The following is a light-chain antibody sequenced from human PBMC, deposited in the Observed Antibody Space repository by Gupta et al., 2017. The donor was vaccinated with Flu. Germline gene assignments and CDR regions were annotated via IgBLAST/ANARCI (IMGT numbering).Light chain of an antibody. J-gene: IGKJ2*01. Sequence: DIVMTQSTDSLAVSLGERATINCKSSQSGLYSSKNKNYLAWYQHKPGQPPKLLIYWASTRESGVPDRFSGSGSGTDFTLTISSLQAEDVAVYYCQQEDTTPYTFGQRTKLEI. CDR3: QQEDTTPYT. CDR1: QSGLYSSKNKNY. CDR2: WAS. V-gene: IGKV4-1*01.